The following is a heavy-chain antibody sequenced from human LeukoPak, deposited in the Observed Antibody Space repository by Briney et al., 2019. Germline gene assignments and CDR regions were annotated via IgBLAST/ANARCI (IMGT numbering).Heavy chain of an antibody. V-gene: IGHV3-23*01. CDR2: ISGSGGST. J-gene: IGHJ4*02. D-gene: IGHD4-17*01. Sequence: GGSLRLSCAASGFTFSNYWMSWVRQAPGKGLEWVSAISGSGGSTYYADSVKGRFTISRDNSKNTLYLQMNSLRAEDTAVYYCAKDGAGDYGDYAYFDYWGQGTLVTVSS. CDR1: GFTFSNYW. CDR3: AKDGAGDYGDYAYFDY.